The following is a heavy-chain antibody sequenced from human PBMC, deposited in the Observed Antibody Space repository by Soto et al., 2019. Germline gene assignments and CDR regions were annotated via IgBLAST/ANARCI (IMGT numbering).Heavy chain of an antibody. CDR1: GYTFTYRY. D-gene: IGHD2-2*01. CDR3: ASSHYCSSTSCYGRYAFDI. Sequence: ASVKVSCKASGYTFTYRYLHWVRQAPGQALEWMGWITPFNGNTNYAQKFQDRVTITRDRSMSTAYMELSSLRSEDTAMYYCASSHYCSSTSCYGRYAFDIWGQGTMVTVSS. J-gene: IGHJ3*02. CDR2: ITPFNGNT. V-gene: IGHV1-45*02.